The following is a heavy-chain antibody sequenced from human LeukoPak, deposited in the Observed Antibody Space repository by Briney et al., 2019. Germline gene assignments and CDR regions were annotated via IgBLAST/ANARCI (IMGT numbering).Heavy chain of an antibody. D-gene: IGHD5-18*01. J-gene: IGHJ4*02. CDR2: ISSSSTSI. V-gene: IGHV3-48*01. CDR3: ARDRWTAMKD. CDR1: GFTFSGYT. Sequence: GGSLRLSCAASGFTFSGYTMNWVRQAPGKGLECVSYISSSSTSIYYADSVKGRFTISRDNAKNSLWLQMNSLRAEDTAVYYRARDRWTAMKDWGPGTLVTVSS.